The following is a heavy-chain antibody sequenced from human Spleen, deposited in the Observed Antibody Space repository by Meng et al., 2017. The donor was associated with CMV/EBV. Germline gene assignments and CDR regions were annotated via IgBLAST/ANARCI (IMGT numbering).Heavy chain of an antibody. D-gene: IGHD2-2*01. CDR2: IYPGDSDT. V-gene: IGHV5-51*01. Sequence: GESLKISCMGSGYMFPNYWIAWVRQMPGKGLEWMGIIYPGDSDTRYSPSFQGQVTISADKSISTAYLQWSSLKASDTAMYYCARGDVEYQKCFDPWGQGTLVTVSS. J-gene: IGHJ5*01. CDR3: ARGDVEYQKCFDP. CDR1: GYMFPNYW.